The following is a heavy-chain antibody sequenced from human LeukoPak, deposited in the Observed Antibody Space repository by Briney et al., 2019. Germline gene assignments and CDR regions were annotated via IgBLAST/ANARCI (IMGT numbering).Heavy chain of an antibody. CDR3: VEGIFDY. D-gene: IGHD3-10*01. V-gene: IGHV3-23*01. Sequence: PGASLRLSCAASGVSGVTFSNYALNWVRQAPGKGLERVSDISGSGHTTNYADSVKGRFSIPRDNSKTTLYLQMSSLRVEDTAVYYCVEGIFDYWGQGTLVTVSS. CDR2: ISGSGHTT. CDR1: GVSGVTFSNYA. J-gene: IGHJ4*02.